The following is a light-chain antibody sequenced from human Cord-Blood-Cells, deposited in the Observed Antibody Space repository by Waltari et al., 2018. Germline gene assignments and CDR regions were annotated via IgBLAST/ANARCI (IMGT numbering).Light chain of an antibody. CDR3: QQSYSTPYT. V-gene: IGKV1-39*01. CDR2: AAS. Sequence: DIQMTQSPSSPSASVGASVTITCRASQSISSYLNWYQQKPGKAPKHLIYAASSLQSVVPSRFSGSGSGTDFTLTISSLQPEDFSTYYCQQSYSTPYTFGQGTKLEIK. CDR1: QSISSY. J-gene: IGKJ2*01.